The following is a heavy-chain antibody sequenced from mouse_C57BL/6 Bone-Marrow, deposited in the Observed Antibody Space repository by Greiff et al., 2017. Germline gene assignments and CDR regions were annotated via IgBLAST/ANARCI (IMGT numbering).Heavy chain of an antibody. V-gene: IGHV2-9*01. D-gene: IGHD1-1*01. J-gene: IGHJ1*03. CDR1: GFSLTSYG. CDR3: AKHRGESYYYGSSHWYFEV. CDR2: IWGGGST. Sequence: VKVVESGPGLVAPSQSLSITCTVSGFSLTSYGVDWVRQPPGKGLEWLGVIWGGGSTNYNSALMSRLSISKDNSKSQVFLKMNSLQTDDTAMYYCAKHRGESYYYGSSHWYFEVWGTGTTVTVSS.